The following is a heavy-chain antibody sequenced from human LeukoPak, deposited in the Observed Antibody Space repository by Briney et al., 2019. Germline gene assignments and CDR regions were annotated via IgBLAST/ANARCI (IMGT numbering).Heavy chain of an antibody. D-gene: IGHD3-22*01. J-gene: IGHJ4*02. CDR1: GGSISSGSYY. Sequence: PSQTLSLTCTVSGGSISSGSYYWSWIRQPAGKGLEWIGRIYTSGSTNYNPSLKSRVTISVDTSKNQFSLKLSSVTAADTAVYYCARSSGLFDYWAREPWSPSPQ. CDR3: ARSSGLFDY. V-gene: IGHV4-61*02. CDR2: IYTSGST.